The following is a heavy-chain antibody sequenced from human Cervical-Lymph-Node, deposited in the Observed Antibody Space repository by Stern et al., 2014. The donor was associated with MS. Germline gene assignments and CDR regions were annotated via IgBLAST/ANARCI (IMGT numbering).Heavy chain of an antibody. CDR2: IYWDDEK. CDR1: GFSLTTSGVA. CDR3: AHRPMETLGRPFDY. J-gene: IGHJ4*02. V-gene: IGHV2-5*02. Sequence: QITLKESGPTVVKPTQTLTLTCTFSGFSLTTSGVAVGWIRQPPGKALECLALIYWDDEKRYSPSLRSRLTLTKDTSKNQVVLTMINMDPMDTATYYCAHRPMETLGRPFDYWGQGTLVTVSS. D-gene: IGHD1-1*01.